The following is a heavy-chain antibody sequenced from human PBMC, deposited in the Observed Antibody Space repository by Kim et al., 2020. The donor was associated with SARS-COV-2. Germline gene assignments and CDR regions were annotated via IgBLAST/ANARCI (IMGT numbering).Heavy chain of an antibody. CDR1: GGSISSDGYY. J-gene: IGHJ4*02. Sequence: SETLSLTCTVSGGSISSDGYYWTWLRQHPGKGLEWIGYIYYSGSTYYNPSLMSRVTISVDTSRNQFSLTLNSVTAADTAVYYCARDQYYDFSGYDYWGQGTLVTVSS. CDR2: IYYSGST. CDR3: ARDQYYDFSGYDY. V-gene: IGHV4-31*03. D-gene: IGHD3-22*01.